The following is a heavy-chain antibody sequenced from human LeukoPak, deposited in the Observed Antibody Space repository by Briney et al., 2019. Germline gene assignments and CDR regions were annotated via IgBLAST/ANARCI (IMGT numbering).Heavy chain of an antibody. CDR2: ISGSGGST. J-gene: IGHJ4*02. Sequence: GGSLRLSCAASGFTFSSYAMSWVRQAPGKGLEWVSAISGSGGSTYYADSVKGRFTISRDNAKNSLYLQMNSLRAEDTAVYYCPRNPSFGLGELLSVDYGGQGTLVPVPP. D-gene: IGHD3-10*01. CDR3: PRNPSFGLGELLSVDY. V-gene: IGHV3-23*01. CDR1: GFTFSSYA.